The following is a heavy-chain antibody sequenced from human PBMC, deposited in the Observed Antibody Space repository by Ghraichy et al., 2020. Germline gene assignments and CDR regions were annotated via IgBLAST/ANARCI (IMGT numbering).Heavy chain of an antibody. D-gene: IGHD3-10*01. CDR2: INHSGST. Sequence: SETLSLTCAVYGGSFSGYYWSWIRQPPGKGLEWIGEINHSGSTNYNPSLKSRVTISVDTSKNQFSLKLSPVTAADTAVYYCARDKVRIGITMVRGVTALFDYWGQGTLVTVSS. V-gene: IGHV4-34*01. CDR3: ARDKVRIGITMVRGVTALFDY. CDR1: GGSFSGYY. J-gene: IGHJ4*02.